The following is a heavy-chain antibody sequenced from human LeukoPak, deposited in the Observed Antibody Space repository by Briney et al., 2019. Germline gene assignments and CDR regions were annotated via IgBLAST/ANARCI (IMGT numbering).Heavy chain of an antibody. V-gene: IGHV4-61*05. J-gene: IGHJ4*02. CDR3: ARGAVVIGFDY. D-gene: IGHD3-22*01. Sequence: SETLSLTCTVSGGSISSSSYYWGWIRQPPGKGLEWIGYIYYSGSTNYNPSLKSRVTISVDTSKNQFSLKLSSVTAADTAVYYCARGAVVIGFDYWGQGTLVTVSS. CDR2: IYYSGST. CDR1: GGSISSSSYY.